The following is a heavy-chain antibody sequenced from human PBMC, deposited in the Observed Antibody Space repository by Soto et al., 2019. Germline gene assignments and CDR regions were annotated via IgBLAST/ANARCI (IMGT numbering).Heavy chain of an antibody. CDR1: GFTFSDYY. Sequence: PGGSLRLSCAASGFTFSDYYMSWIRQAPGKGLEWVSYISSSGSTIYYADSVKGRFTFSRDNAKNSLYLQMNSLRAEDTAVYYCARDVAAARSVYMDVWGKGTTVTVSS. D-gene: IGHD6-13*01. J-gene: IGHJ6*03. CDR3: ARDVAAARSVYMDV. CDR2: ISSSGSTI. V-gene: IGHV3-11*01.